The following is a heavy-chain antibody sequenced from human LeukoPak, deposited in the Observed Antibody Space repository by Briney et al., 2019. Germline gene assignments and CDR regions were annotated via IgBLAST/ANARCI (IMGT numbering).Heavy chain of an antibody. CDR1: RFTFSSYS. D-gene: IGHD5-24*01. CDR2: ISSSSSTI. V-gene: IGHV3-48*01. Sequence: PGGSLRLSCAASRFTFSSYSMNWVRQAPGKGLEWVSYISSSSSTIYYADSVKGRFTISRDNAKNSLYVQMNSLRAEDTAVYYCARERDGYTHDAFDIWGQGTMVTVSS. CDR3: ARERDGYTHDAFDI. J-gene: IGHJ3*02.